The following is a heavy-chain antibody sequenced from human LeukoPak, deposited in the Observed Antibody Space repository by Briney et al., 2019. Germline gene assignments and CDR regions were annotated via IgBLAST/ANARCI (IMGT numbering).Heavy chain of an antibody. CDR1: GGTFSNYA. J-gene: IGHJ4*02. CDR2: IIPLFGTA. D-gene: IGHD4-23*01. Sequence: GASVKVSCKASGGTFSNYAINWVRQAPGQGLEWMGGIIPLFGTANYAQQFQGRVTISAVESMSTASMQLSSLRSVDTAVYYCATGWPAESTVATPHNYWGQGTLVTVSS. CDR3: ATGWPAESTVATPHNY. V-gene: IGHV1-69*13.